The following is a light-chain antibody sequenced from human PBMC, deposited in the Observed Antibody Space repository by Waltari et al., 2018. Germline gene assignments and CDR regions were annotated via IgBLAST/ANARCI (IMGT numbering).Light chain of an antibody. CDR1: SSNIGGND. V-gene: IGLV1-44*01. CDR2: TNN. J-gene: IGLJ3*02. CDR3: ATWEDSLNGWV. Sequence: QSVVIQSPSASGTPGQRVTISCSGSSSNIGGNDVYWYQQFPGTAPKLLIYTNNQRPSGVPVRFSGSKSGTSASLVISGLQSEDEADYYCATWEDSLNGWVFGGGTKLTVL.